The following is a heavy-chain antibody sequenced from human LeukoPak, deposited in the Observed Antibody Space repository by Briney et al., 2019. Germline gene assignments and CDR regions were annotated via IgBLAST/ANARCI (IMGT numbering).Heavy chain of an antibody. CDR1: GFTVSSNY. J-gene: IGHJ4*02. V-gene: IGHV3-53*01. CDR3: ALDYYDSSGYP. CDR2: IYSGGST. Sequence: GGSLGLSCAASGFTVSSNYMSWVRQAPGKGLEWVSVIYSGGSTYYADSVKGRFTISRDNSKNTLYLQMNSLRAEDTAVYYCALDYYDSSGYPWGQGTLVTVSS. D-gene: IGHD3-22*01.